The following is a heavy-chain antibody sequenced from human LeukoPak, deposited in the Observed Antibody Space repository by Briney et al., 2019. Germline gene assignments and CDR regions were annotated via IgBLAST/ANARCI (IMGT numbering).Heavy chain of an antibody. Sequence: GASVKVSCKASGYTFTSYDINWVRQATGQGLEWMGWMNPNSGNTGYAQKFQGRVTITRNTSISTAYMELSSLRSEDTAVYYCARGNLYSNSILIDYWGQGTLVTVSS. CDR2: MNPNSGNT. J-gene: IGHJ4*02. D-gene: IGHD6-13*01. V-gene: IGHV1-8*03. CDR1: GYTFTSYD. CDR3: ARGNLYSNSILIDY.